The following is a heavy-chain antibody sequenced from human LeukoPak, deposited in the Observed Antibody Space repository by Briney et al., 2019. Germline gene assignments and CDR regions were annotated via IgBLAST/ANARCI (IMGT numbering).Heavy chain of an antibody. CDR2: IYYSGSA. CDR1: GGSINSSSHY. Sequence: SETLSLTCTVSGGSINSSSHYWGWIRQPPGKGLEWIGSIYYSGSAYYNPSLKSRVTISVDTSKNQFSLKLNSVTAADTAVYYCVRQKITTSDYWGQGTLVTVPS. V-gene: IGHV4-39*01. CDR3: VRQKITTSDY. D-gene: IGHD3-16*01. J-gene: IGHJ4*02.